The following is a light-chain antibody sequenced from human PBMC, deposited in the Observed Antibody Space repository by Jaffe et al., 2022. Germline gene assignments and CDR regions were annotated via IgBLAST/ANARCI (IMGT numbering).Light chain of an antibody. V-gene: IGLV1-40*01. Sequence: QSVLTQPPSVSGAPGQRVTISCAGISSNIGGGFDVHWYQQLPRTAPKLLIYANNNRPSGVPDRFSGSKSGTSASLAITGLQAEDEADYYCQTFDSSLRGFVFGTGTKVTVL. CDR3: QTFDSSLRGFV. CDR2: ANN. J-gene: IGLJ1*01. CDR1: SSNIGGGFD.